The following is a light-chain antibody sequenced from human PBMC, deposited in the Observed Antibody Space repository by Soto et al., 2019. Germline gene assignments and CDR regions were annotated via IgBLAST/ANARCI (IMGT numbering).Light chain of an antibody. V-gene: IGLV1-40*01. CDR3: QSYDGSLRRV. CDR1: SSNIGAGYD. CDR2: GNS. Sequence: QSALTQPPSVSGAPGQRVTISCTGSSSNIGAGYDVHWYQQLPGTAPKLLIYGNSNRPSGVPDRFSGSKSGTSASPAITGLQAEDEADYYCQSYDGSLRRVFGTGTKVTVL. J-gene: IGLJ1*01.